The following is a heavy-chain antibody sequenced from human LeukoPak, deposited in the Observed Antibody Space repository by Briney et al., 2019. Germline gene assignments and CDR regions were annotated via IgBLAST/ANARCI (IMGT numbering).Heavy chain of an antibody. CDR1: GFMFSSYN. CDR3: GRDLGGRSGY. CDR2: ISHSSSTI. D-gene: IGHD1-26*01. J-gene: IGHJ4*02. Sequence: AGGSLRLSCAASGFMFSSYNMNWVRQAPGKGLEWISYISHSSSTIFYADSVRGRFTISRDNAKNSMYLRMNSLRAEDTAVYYCGRDLGGRSGYWGQGTLVTVSS. V-gene: IGHV3-48*01.